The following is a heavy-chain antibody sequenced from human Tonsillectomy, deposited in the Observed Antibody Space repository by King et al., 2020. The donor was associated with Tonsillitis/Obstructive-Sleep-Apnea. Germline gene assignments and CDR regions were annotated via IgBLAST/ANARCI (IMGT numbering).Heavy chain of an antibody. CDR1: GFTFSNFW. CDR3: ARDRIDRSGYPYYMAV. D-gene: IGHD6-19*01. J-gene: IGHJ6*03. Sequence: VQLVESGGGLVQPGGSRRLSCVASGFTFSNFWMTWVRQAPGKGLEWVANIKQDGSEKYFVYSVKGRFTISRDNAKNSLYLKMNSLRVDDMAVYFCARDRIDRSGYPYYMAVWGKGTTVTVSS. CDR2: IKQDGSEK. V-gene: IGHV3-7*04.